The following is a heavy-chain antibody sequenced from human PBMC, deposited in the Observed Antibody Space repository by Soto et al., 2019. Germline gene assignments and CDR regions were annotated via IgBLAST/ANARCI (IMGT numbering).Heavy chain of an antibody. CDR3: ARCIRRFGEFHFFDY. CDR1: GGTFSSYA. D-gene: IGHD3-10*01. Sequence: GASVKVSCKASGGTFSSYAISWVRQAPGQGLEWMGGIIPIFGTANYVQKFQGRVTITADESTSTVYMELSSLRSEDTAVYYCARCIRRFGEFHFFDYWGQGTLVTVSS. CDR2: IIPIFGTA. V-gene: IGHV1-69*13. J-gene: IGHJ4*02.